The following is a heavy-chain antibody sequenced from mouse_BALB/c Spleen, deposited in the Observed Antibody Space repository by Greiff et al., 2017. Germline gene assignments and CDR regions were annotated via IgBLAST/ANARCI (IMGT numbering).Heavy chain of an antibody. CDR2: ISSGSSTI. J-gene: IGHJ4*01. V-gene: IGHV5-17*02. D-gene: IGHD3-1*01. CDR1: GFTFSSFG. CDR3: ARQLGLRYYAMDY. Sequence: EVQLVESGGGLVQPGGSRKLSCAASGFTFSSFGMHWVRQAPEKGLEWVAYISSGSSTIYYADTVKGRFTISRDNPKNTLFLQMTSLRSEDTAMYYCARQLGLRYYAMDYWGQGTSVTVSS.